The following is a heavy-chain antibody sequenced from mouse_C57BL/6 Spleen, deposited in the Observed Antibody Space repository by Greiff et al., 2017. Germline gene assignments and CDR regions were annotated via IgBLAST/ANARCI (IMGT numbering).Heavy chain of an antibody. Sequence: VQLQQPGTELVKPGASVKLSCKASGYTFTSYWMHWVKQRPGQGLEWIGNINPSNGGTNYNEKFKSKATLTVDKSSSTAYMQLSSLTSEDSAVYYCARLDYDYGYYYAMDYWGQGTSVTVSS. CDR2: INPSNGGT. J-gene: IGHJ4*01. CDR3: ARLDYDYGYYYAMDY. V-gene: IGHV1-53*01. CDR1: GYTFTSYW. D-gene: IGHD2-4*01.